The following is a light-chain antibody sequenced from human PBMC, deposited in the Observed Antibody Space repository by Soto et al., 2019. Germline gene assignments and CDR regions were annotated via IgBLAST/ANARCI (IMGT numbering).Light chain of an antibody. CDR2: AAS. CDR1: QGISSF. J-gene: IGKJ4*01. CDR3: QQLSTYPLT. Sequence: DIQLAQSPSFLSASVGDGVTITCRASQGISSFLAWYQQKPGKAPKLLIYAASTLQSGVPSRFSGSGSGTEFSLTISSLQPEDFAAYYCQQLSTYPLTFGGGTKVDIX. V-gene: IGKV1-9*01.